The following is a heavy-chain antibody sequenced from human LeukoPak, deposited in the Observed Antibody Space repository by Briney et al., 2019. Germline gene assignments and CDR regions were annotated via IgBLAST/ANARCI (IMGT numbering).Heavy chain of an antibody. CDR1: GGSISSSSYY. J-gene: IGHJ5*02. D-gene: IGHD3-3*01. V-gene: IGHV4-39*07. Sequence: KPSETLSLTCTVSGGSISSSSYYWSWLRQPPGKGLEWIGEINHSGSTNYNPSLKSRVTISVDTSKNQFSLKLSSVTAADTAVYYRARGGPYYDFWSGYSSHRSKNWFDPWGQGTLVTVSS. CDR2: INHSGST. CDR3: ARGGPYYDFWSGYSSHRSKNWFDP.